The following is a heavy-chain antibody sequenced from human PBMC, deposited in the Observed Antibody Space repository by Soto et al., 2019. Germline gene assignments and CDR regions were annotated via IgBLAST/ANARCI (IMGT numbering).Heavy chain of an antibody. J-gene: IGHJ5*02. CDR1: GGSISSSSYY. Sequence: PSETLSLTCTVSGGSISSSSYYWGWIRQPPGKGLEWIGSIYYSGSTYYNPSLKSRVTISVDTSKNQFSLKLSSVTAADTAVYYCARHLKVHDFWSGYDSWFDPWGQGTLVTVSS. D-gene: IGHD3-3*01. V-gene: IGHV4-39*01. CDR3: ARHLKVHDFWSGYDSWFDP. CDR2: IYYSGST.